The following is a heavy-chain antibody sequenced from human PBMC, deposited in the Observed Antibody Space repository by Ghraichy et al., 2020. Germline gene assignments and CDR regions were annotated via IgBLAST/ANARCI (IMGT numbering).Heavy chain of an antibody. CDR1: GFTFSSYE. D-gene: IGHD3-3*01. CDR2: ISSSGSTI. CDR3: ASITIFGVVAGPDYFDY. Sequence: GESLNISCAASGFTFSSYEMNWVRQAPGKGLEWVSYISSSGSTIYYADSVKGRFTISRDNAKNSLYLQMNSLRAEDTAVYYCASITIFGVVAGPDYFDYWGQGTLVTVSS. V-gene: IGHV3-48*03. J-gene: IGHJ4*02.